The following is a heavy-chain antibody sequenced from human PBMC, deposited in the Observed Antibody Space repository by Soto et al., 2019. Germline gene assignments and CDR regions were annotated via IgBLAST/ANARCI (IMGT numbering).Heavy chain of an antibody. J-gene: IGHJ6*02. Sequence: PSETVSLTCTVYGDSLTNNHWWTWVRQSPGKGPEMIGEIYHTGHANYNPSLNSRVAISVDKSKNQFSLTLNSVTAADTAVYYCASKLGPYYYGLDVWGQGTTGTVSS. CDR2: IYHTGHA. V-gene: IGHV4-4*02. CDR3: ASKLGPYYYGLDV. D-gene: IGHD3-16*01. CDR1: GDSLTNNHW.